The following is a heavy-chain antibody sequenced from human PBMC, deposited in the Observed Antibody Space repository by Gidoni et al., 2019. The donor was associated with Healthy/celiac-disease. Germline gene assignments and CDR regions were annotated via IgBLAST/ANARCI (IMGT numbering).Heavy chain of an antibody. Sequence: EVQLLESGVGLVQPGGSLRRSCSASGFTCSSYAMSWVRQAPGKGLEWVSAISGSGGSTYYADSVKGRFTISRDNSKNTLYLQMNSLRAEDTAVYYCAKAVTYFDYWGQGTLVTVSS. J-gene: IGHJ4*02. CDR3: AKAVTYFDY. V-gene: IGHV3-23*01. D-gene: IGHD3-10*01. CDR2: ISGSGGST. CDR1: GFTCSSYA.